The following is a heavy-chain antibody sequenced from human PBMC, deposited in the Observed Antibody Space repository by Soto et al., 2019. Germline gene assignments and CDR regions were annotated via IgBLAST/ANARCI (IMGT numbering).Heavy chain of an antibody. Sequence: GPSVKVSCKASGYTFTSYYMHWVRQAPGQGLEWMGIINPSGGSTSYAQKFQGRVTMTRDTSTSTVYMELSSLRSEDTAVYYCARSSTSSNYYYYGMDVWGQGTTVTVSS. D-gene: IGHD2-2*01. V-gene: IGHV1-46*01. CDR3: ARSSTSSNYYYYGMDV. J-gene: IGHJ6*02. CDR1: GYTFTSYY. CDR2: INPSGGST.